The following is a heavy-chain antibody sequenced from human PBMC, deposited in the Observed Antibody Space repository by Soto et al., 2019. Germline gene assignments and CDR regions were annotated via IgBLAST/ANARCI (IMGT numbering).Heavy chain of an antibody. Sequence: SETLSLTCAVYGGSFSGYYWSWIRQPPGKGLEWIGEINHSGSTNYKPSLKSRVTISVDTSKNQFSLKLSSVTAADTAVYYCASASGIAVAGTNWFDPWGQGTLVTVSS. CDR3: ASASGIAVAGTNWFDP. CDR2: INHSGST. CDR1: GGSFSGYY. V-gene: IGHV4-34*01. J-gene: IGHJ5*02. D-gene: IGHD6-19*01.